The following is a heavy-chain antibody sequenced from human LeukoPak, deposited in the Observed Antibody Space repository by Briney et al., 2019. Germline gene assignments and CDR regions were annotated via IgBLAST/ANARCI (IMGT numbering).Heavy chain of an antibody. J-gene: IGHJ6*03. CDR3: ARARRSSSWYGYYYYYMDV. D-gene: IGHD6-13*01. CDR2: IYYSGST. CDR1: GDSISSGDYY. V-gene: IGHV4-61*10. Sequence: SETLSLTCTVSGDSISSGDYYWSWIRQPAGKGLEWIGYIYYSGSTNYNPSLKSRVTISVDTSKNQFSLKLSSVTAADTAVYYCARARRSSSWYGYYYYYMDVWGKGTTVTVSS.